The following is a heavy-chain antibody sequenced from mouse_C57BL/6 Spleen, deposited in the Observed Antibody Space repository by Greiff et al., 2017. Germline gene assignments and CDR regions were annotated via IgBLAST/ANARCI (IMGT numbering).Heavy chain of an antibody. CDR3: ARHEWLHGFDY. D-gene: IGHD1-2*01. V-gene: IGHV5-9*01. Sequence: EVMLVESGGGLVKPGGSLKLSCAASGFTFSSYTMSWVRQTPEKRLEWVATISGGGGNTYYPDSVKGRFTISRDHAKNTLYLQMSSLRSEDTALYYCARHEWLHGFDYWGQGTTLTVSS. CDR2: ISGGGGNT. J-gene: IGHJ2*01. CDR1: GFTFSSYT.